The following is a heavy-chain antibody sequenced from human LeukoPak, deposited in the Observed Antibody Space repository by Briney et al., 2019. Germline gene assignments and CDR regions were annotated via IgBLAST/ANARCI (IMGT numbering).Heavy chain of an antibody. CDR1: GFSFNSYA. J-gene: IGHJ6*02. CDR3: ARDRFCGGANCYELIYGMDV. Sequence: PGGSLRLSCGASGFSFNSYAIHWVRQAPGKGLEWVAVIWSDGSCKYYADSVKGRFTISRDNAKNTLYLQMNSLGAEDTAVYYCARDRFCGGANCYELIYGMDVWGQGTTVTV. D-gene: IGHD2-21*01. CDR2: IWSDGSCK. V-gene: IGHV3-33*01.